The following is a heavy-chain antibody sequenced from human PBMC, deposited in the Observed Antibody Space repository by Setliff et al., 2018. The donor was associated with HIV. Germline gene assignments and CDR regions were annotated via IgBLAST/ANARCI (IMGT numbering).Heavy chain of an antibody. J-gene: IGHJ3*02. D-gene: IGHD4-17*01. Sequence: NPSETLSLTCTVSGYSISSGYYWGWIRQPPGKGLEWIGSIYHSGSTYYNPSLKSRVTISVDTSKNQFSLKLSSVTAADTAVYYCARGILIIGDFDAFDIWGQGTMVTVSS. CDR1: GYSISSGYY. CDR2: IYHSGST. CDR3: ARGILIIGDFDAFDI. V-gene: IGHV4-38-2*02.